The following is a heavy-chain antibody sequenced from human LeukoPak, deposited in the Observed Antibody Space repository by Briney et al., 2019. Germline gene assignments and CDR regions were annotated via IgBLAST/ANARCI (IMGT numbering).Heavy chain of an antibody. J-gene: IGHJ5*02. Sequence: CGPTLVKPTQTLTLTCTFSGFSLNTSEVGVGWIRQLPGKTLEWLAVIYWNDDNRYSPSLKSRLTITKDTSKTQVVLTMTNMDPVDTATYYCAHRQYYGSVTYYSIGGWFDPWGQGTLVTVSS. CDR3: AHRQYYGSVTYYSIGGWFDP. V-gene: IGHV2-5*01. D-gene: IGHD3-10*01. CDR2: IYWNDDN. CDR1: GFSLNTSEVG.